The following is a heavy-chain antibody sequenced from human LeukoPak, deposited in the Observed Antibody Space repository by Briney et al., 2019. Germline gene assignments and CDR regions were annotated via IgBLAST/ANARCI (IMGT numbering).Heavy chain of an antibody. Sequence: GRSLRLSCAASGFNFDDYAMHWVRQAPGKGLEWVSSISWNSGNIAYADSVKGRFTISRDNAKNSLYLQMNSLRAEDTALYYCVKWGTYSSWSGAFDIWGKGTMVAVSS. CDR3: VKWGTYSSWSGAFDI. J-gene: IGHJ3*02. V-gene: IGHV3-9*01. CDR1: GFNFDDYA. CDR2: ISWNSGNI. D-gene: IGHD6-6*01.